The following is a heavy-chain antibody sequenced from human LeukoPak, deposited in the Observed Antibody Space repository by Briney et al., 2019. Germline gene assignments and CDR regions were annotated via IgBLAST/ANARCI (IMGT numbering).Heavy chain of an antibody. CDR2: INGYNCNT. D-gene: IGHD6-19*01. CDR1: GYTFTSYG. Sequence: ASVKVSCKASGYTFTSYGISWVRQAPGQGLEWMGWINGYNCNTNYAQKLQGRVTMTTDTSTSTAYMELRSLRSDDTAVYYCARVTVGSGWHGESYWGQGTLVTVSS. CDR3: ARVTVGSGWHGESY. J-gene: IGHJ4*02. V-gene: IGHV1-18*01.